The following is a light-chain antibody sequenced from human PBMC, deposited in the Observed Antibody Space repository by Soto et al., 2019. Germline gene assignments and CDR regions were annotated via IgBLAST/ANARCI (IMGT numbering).Light chain of an antibody. CDR2: TTS. CDR1: QSVTSSC. CDR3: QQSGGSPMFS. V-gene: IGKV3-20*01. Sequence: EIVLTQSPATLSLSPGERATLSCTASQSVTSSCLAWYQRKPGQAPRLLIHTTSTRATDIPARFSGSGSGTYFTLTISKLPPEDFAVYYCQQSGGSPMFSFGPWTRVYIK. J-gene: IGKJ3*01.